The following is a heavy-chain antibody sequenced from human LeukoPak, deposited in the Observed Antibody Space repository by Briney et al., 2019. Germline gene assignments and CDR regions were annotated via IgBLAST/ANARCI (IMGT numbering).Heavy chain of an antibody. CDR2: ICGSGGST. Sequence: GGSLRLSCAASGFTFSSYALSGVRQAPGKGLEGVSAICGSGGSTYYADSVKGRFTISRDNSKNTLYLQMNSLRAEDTAVYYCARNQYYYDSNPGAFDIWGQGTMVTVSS. V-gene: IGHV3-23*01. CDR3: ARNQYYYDSNPGAFDI. CDR1: GFTFSSYA. D-gene: IGHD3-22*01. J-gene: IGHJ3*02.